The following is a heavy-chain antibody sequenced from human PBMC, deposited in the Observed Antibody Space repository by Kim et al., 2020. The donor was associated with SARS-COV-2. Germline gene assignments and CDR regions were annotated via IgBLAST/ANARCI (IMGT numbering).Heavy chain of an antibody. D-gene: IGHD6-6*01. V-gene: IGHV1-69*01. Sequence: YAQKLQGRVTITADESTSTAYMGLSSLRSEDTAVYYCAIDSYSSSYWFDPWGQGTLVTVSS. J-gene: IGHJ5*02. CDR3: AIDSYSSSYWFDP.